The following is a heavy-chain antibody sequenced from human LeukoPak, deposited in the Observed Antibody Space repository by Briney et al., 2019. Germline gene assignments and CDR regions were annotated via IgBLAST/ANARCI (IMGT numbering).Heavy chain of an antibody. CDR2: INTNTGNP. V-gene: IGHV7-4-1*02. D-gene: IGHD3-9*01. CDR1: GYTFTSYA. J-gene: IGHJ4*02. Sequence: ASVKVSCKASGYTFTSYAMNWVRQAPGQGLEWMGWINTNTGNPTYAQGFTGRFVFSLDTSVSTAYLQISSLKAEDTAVYYCARDGDYDILTGYSNPGYWGQGTLVTVSS. CDR3: ARDGDYDILTGYSNPGY.